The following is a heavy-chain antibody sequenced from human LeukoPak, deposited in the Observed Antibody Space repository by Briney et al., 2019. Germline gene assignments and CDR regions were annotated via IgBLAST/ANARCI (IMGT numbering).Heavy chain of an antibody. D-gene: IGHD3-10*01. CDR1: GFTFSSYA. CDR2: ISGSGGST. Sequence: PGGSLRLSCAASGFTFSSYAMSWVRQAPGKGLEWVSGISGSGGSTYYADSVKGRFTISRDNSKNALYLQMNSLRAEDTAVYYCAKDITMVRGVMGGGLDYWGQGTLVTVSS. V-gene: IGHV3-23*01. J-gene: IGHJ4*02. CDR3: AKDITMVRGVMGGGLDY.